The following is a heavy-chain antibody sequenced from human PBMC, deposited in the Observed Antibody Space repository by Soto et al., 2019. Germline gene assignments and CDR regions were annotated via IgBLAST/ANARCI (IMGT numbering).Heavy chain of an antibody. CDR1: GYTFTSYG. CDR3: ARRDYYGSGSI. CDR2: ISVYNGNT. V-gene: IGHV1-18*01. Sequence: QVQLLQSGAEVKKPGASVKVSCKASGYTFTSYGISWVRQAPGQGLEWMGWISVYNGNTVYAQKLQRRVTMTTDTSTTTASMELRSLRSDDTAVYYCARRDYYGSGSIWGQGTMVTVSS. J-gene: IGHJ3*02. D-gene: IGHD3-10*01.